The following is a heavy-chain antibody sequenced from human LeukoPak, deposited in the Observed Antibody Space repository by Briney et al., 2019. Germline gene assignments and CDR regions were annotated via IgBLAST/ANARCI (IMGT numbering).Heavy chain of an antibody. CDR2: MNPNSGNT. J-gene: IGHJ4*02. V-gene: IGHV1-8*01. CDR3: ARHLYHDDFWSGYIDY. D-gene: IGHD3-3*01. CDR1: GYTFTNYD. Sequence: ASVKVSCKGSGYTFTNYDINWVRQATGQGLEWMGWMNPNSGNTAYAQKFQGRVSMTGDTSISTVYMELSSLGSEDTAVYYCARHLYHDDFWSGYIDYWGQGSLLTISS.